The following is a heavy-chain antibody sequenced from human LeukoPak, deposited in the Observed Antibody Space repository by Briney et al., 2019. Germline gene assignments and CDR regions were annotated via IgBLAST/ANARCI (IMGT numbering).Heavy chain of an antibody. CDR2: INPNSGGT. J-gene: IGHJ6*03. Sequence: ASVKVSCKASGYTFTGYYMHWVRQAPGQGLEWMGWINPNSGGTNYAQKFQGRVTMTRDTSISTAYMELSRLRSDDTAAYYCARGGSSWYYYYYMDVWGKGTMVTVSS. CDR3: ARGGSSWYYYYYMDV. D-gene: IGHD6-13*01. CDR1: GYTFTGYY. V-gene: IGHV1-2*02.